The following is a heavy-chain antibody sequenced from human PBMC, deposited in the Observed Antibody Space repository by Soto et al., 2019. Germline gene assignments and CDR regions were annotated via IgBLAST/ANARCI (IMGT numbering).Heavy chain of an antibody. CDR2: INAGNGNT. D-gene: IGHD2-21*02. V-gene: IGHV1-3*01. J-gene: IGHJ4*02. CDR3: ARSIVVVTALDY. Sequence: ASVKVSCKASGYTFTGYAMHWVRQAPGQRLEWMGWINAGNGNTKYSQKFQGRVTITRDTSASTAYMELGSLRSEDTAVYYCARSIVVVTALDYWGQGTLVTVSS. CDR1: GYTFTGYA.